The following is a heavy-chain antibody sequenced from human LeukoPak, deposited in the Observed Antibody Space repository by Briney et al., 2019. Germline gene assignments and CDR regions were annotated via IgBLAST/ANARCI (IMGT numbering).Heavy chain of an antibody. CDR3: ARGGVYSTRGIDY. Sequence: PGGSLRLSCAASGFTYSSYWMSWVRQAPGKGLEWVSYISSSSVTMYYADSVRGRFTFSRDNAKNSLFLQMNSLRAEDTAVYYCARGGVYSTRGIDYWGQGTLVTVSS. CDR1: GFTYSSYW. J-gene: IGHJ4*02. V-gene: IGHV3-48*01. CDR2: ISSSSVTM. D-gene: IGHD6-13*01.